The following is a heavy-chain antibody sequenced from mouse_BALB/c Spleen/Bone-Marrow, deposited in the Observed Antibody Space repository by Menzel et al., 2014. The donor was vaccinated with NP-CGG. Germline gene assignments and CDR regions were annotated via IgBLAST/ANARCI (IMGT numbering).Heavy chain of an antibody. CDR2: ISSRGSYT. J-gene: IGHJ2*01. V-gene: IGHV5-6*01. CDR3: SRRSDYDYFDY. CDR1: GFTFSSYG. D-gene: IGHD2-4*01. Sequence: DVHLVESGGDLVKPGGSLKPSCAASGFTFSSYGMSWVRQTPDKRLEWVATISSRGSYTFYPDSVKGRFTISRDNAKNTLYLQMSSLKSEDTAIYYCSRRSDYDYFDYWGQGTTLTVSS.